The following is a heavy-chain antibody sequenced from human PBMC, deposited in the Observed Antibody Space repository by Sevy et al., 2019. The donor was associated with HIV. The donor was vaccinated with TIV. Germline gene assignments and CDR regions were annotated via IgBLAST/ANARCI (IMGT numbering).Heavy chain of an antibody. CDR3: TTDSKTRGLSALLDY. J-gene: IGHJ4*02. D-gene: IGHD3-10*01. CDR2: IKSKTDGGTT. CDR1: GFTFSNAW. Sequence: GGSLRLSCAASGFTFSNAWMSWVRQAPGKGLEWVGRIKSKTDGGTTDYAAPVKGRFTISRDDSKNTLYMQMNSLKTDDTAIYYSTTDSKTRGLSALLDYWGQGTLVTVSS. V-gene: IGHV3-15*01.